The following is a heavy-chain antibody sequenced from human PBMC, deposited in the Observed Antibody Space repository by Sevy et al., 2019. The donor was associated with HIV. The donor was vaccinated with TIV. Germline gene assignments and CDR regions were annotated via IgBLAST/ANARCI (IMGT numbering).Heavy chain of an antibody. CDR2: ISSSGSTI. D-gene: IGHD3-22*01. CDR1: GFTFSSYE. CDR3: ASPGAIVADYFDY. J-gene: IGHJ4*02. V-gene: IGHV3-48*03. Sequence: GGSLRLSCAASGFTFSSYEMNWVRQAPGKGLEWVSYISSSGSTIYYADSVKGRFTISRDKAKNSLYLQMNSLRAEDTAVYYCASPGAIVADYFDYWGQGTLVTVSS.